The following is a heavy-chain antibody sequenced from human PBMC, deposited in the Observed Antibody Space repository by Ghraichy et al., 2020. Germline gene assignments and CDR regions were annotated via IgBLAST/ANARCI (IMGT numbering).Heavy chain of an antibody. V-gene: IGHV4-59*01. CDR3: ARAVWWNRPFDY. CDR2: IYYSGST. J-gene: IGHJ4*02. Sequence: SETLSLTCTVSGGSISSYYWSWIRQPPGKGLEWIGYIYYSGSTNYNPSLKSRVTISVDTSKNQFSLKLSSVTAADTAVYYCARAVWWNRPFDYWGQGTLVTVSS. D-gene: IGHD1-26*01. CDR1: GGSISSYY.